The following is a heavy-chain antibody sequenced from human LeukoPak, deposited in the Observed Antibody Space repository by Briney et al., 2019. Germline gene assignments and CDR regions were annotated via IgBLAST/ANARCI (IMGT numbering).Heavy chain of an antibody. J-gene: IGHJ4*02. Sequence: GGSLRLSCAASGFTFTTYAMTWVRQAPGKGLEWVAVMWYDGRNRYYADSVKGRFTISRDNSKNTLYLQMNSLRAEDTAVYYCARDGYYDFWSGPFDFWGQGTLVTVSS. CDR3: ARDGYYDFWSGPFDF. CDR2: MWYDGRNR. V-gene: IGHV3-33*08. D-gene: IGHD3-3*01. CDR1: GFTFTTYA.